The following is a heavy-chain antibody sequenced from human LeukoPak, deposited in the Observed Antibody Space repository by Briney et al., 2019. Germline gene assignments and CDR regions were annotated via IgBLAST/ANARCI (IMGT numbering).Heavy chain of an antibody. V-gene: IGHV4-39*07. D-gene: IGHD2-15*01. Sequence: SETLSLTCTVSGGSISSSSYYWGWIRQPPGKGLEWIGSIYYSGSTYYNPSLKSRVTISVDTSKNQFSLKLSSVTAADTAVYYCARDLLHFDPWGQGTLVTVSS. J-gene: IGHJ5*02. CDR1: GGSISSSSYY. CDR2: IYYSGST. CDR3: ARDLLHFDP.